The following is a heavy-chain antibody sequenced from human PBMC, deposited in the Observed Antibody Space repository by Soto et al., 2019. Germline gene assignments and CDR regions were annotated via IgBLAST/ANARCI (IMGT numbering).Heavy chain of an antibody. V-gene: IGHV3-30*18. CDR2: MSFDGSNK. J-gene: IGHJ6*02. CDR3: AKEFGWELQLSHPYYNSGMDV. CDR1: GFTFRSYG. D-gene: IGHD1-1*01. Sequence: LRLSFAASGFTFRSYGMHWVRQAPGKGLEWVALMSFDGSNKYYADSVRGRFTISSDNSKSTLYLQMDILRPEDTAVYYCAKEFGWELQLSHPYYNSGMDVWGQGTTVTVSS.